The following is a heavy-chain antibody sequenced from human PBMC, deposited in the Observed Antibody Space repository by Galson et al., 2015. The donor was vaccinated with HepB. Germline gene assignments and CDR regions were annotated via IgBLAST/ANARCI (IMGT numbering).Heavy chain of an antibody. J-gene: IGHJ4*02. Sequence: SLRLSCAASGFIFSDYYMRWIRQAPGKGLEWISYIRGSTIYTNYAGSVKGRFTISRDNAKNSLYLHLNSVTAEDTAVYYCARVADADYGDHTHFDYWGQGTLVTVSS. CDR3: ARVADADYGDHTHFDY. CDR1: GFIFSDYY. CDR2: IRGSTIYT. V-gene: IGHV3-11*06. D-gene: IGHD4-17*01.